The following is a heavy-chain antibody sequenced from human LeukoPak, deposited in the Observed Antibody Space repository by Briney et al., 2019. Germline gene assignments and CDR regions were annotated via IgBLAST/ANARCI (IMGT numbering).Heavy chain of an antibody. CDR1: GGSISSYY. J-gene: IGHJ5*02. Sequence: PSETLSLTCTVSGGSISSYYWSWIRQPPGKGLEWIGYIYYSGSTNYNPSLKSRVTISVDTSKNQFSLKVSSVTAADTAVYYCARDNTVTTSLGWSDPWGQGTLVTVSS. V-gene: IGHV4-59*12. CDR3: ARDNTVTTSLGWSDP. CDR2: IYYSGST. D-gene: IGHD4-11*01.